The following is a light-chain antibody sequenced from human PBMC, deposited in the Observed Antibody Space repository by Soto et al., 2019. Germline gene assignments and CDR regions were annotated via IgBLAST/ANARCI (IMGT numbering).Light chain of an antibody. CDR2: EVS. CDR1: SSDVGGHNY. Sequence: QSVLTQPASVSGSPGQSITISCTGTSSDVGGHNYVSWYQHYPGKAPRLIIFEVSNRPSGVSSRFSGSKSGNTASLHISGLQAEDETDYYCSSYTSSGTQVFGAGTKVTVL. J-gene: IGLJ1*01. CDR3: SSYTSSGTQV. V-gene: IGLV2-14*01.